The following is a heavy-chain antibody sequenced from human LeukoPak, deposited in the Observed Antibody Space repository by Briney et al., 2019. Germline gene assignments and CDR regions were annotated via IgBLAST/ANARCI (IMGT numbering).Heavy chain of an antibody. D-gene: IGHD3-10*01. CDR3: ARREITMVRGAHDY. CDR1: GGSFSGYY. V-gene: IGHV4-34*01. J-gene: IGHJ4*02. Sequence: SETLSLTCAVYGGSFSGYYWSWIRQPPGKGLEWIGEINHSGSTNYNPSLKSRVTISVDTSKNQFSLKLSSVTAADTAVYYCARREITMVRGAHDYWGQGTLVTVSS. CDR2: INHSGST.